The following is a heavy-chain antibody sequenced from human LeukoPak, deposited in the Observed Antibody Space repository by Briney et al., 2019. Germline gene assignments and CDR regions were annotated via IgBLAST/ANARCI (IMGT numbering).Heavy chain of an antibody. Sequence: ASVKVSCKSSGYTFTGYYIHWMRQAPGQGLEWMGGITPNTGDTNYAQKLQGRVTMTTDTSTSTADMALRSLRSDDTAVYYCARTKVGATLVNYYYMDVWGKGTTVTISS. CDR3: ARTKVGATLVNYYYMDV. CDR1: GYTFTGYY. CDR2: ITPNTGDT. V-gene: IGHV1-2*02. D-gene: IGHD1-26*01. J-gene: IGHJ6*03.